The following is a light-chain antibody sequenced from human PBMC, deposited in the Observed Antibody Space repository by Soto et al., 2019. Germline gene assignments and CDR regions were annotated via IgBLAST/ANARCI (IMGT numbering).Light chain of an antibody. J-gene: IGLJ1*01. Sequence: SYELTQPPSVSVAPGQTARITCEGDSIGSKSVHWYQQRPGQPPVLVVYDDSGRPSGIPERFSGSNSGNTASLTLSRVEAGDEADYYCQVWIGTSDHPGVFGPGTKV. CDR1: SIGSKS. CDR2: DDS. CDR3: QVWIGTSDHPGV. V-gene: IGLV3-21*02.